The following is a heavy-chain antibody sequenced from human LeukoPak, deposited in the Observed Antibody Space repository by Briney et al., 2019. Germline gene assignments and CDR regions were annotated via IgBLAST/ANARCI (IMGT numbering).Heavy chain of an antibody. CDR2: IRSKAYGGTT. J-gene: IGHJ5*02. D-gene: IGHD3-16*01. Sequence: GGSLRLSCTASGISIGDYAMSWFRQAPGKGLEWVSLIRSKAYGGTTEYAASVEGRFTISRDDSKSIAYLQMNSLKTEDTAVYCCTKSRFYDYVWGGSWGQGTLVTVSS. V-gene: IGHV3-49*03. CDR1: GISIGDYA. CDR3: TKSRFYDYVWGGS.